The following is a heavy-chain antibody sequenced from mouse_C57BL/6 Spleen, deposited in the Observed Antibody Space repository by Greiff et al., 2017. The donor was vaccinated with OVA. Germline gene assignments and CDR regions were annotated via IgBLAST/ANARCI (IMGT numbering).Heavy chain of an antibody. CDR1: GYTFTSYW. Sequence: VQLQQPGAELVKPGASVKLSCKASGYTFTSYWMQWVKQRPGQGLEWIGEIDPSDSYTNYNQKFKGKATLTVDTSSSTAYMQLSSLTSEDSAVYYCARNDGYSDYYAIDYWGQGTSVTVSS. D-gene: IGHD2-3*01. CDR2: IDPSDSYT. J-gene: IGHJ4*01. CDR3: ARNDGYSDYYAIDY. V-gene: IGHV1-50*01.